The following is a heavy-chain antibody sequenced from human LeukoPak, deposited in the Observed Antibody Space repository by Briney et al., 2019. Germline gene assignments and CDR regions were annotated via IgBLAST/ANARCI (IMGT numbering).Heavy chain of an antibody. CDR1: GFYFSNFD. D-gene: IGHD1-26*01. CDR3: ARSVGGSNYMDV. V-gene: IGHV3-13*01. CDR2: IGTAGDT. J-gene: IGHJ6*03. Sequence: GGSLRLSCAASGFYFSNFDMHWVRQVTGQGLEWVSAIGTAGDTYYSGSVKGRFTLSRENAKNSLYLQMNNLRAGDTAVYYCARSVGGSNYMDVWGKGTTVTVSS.